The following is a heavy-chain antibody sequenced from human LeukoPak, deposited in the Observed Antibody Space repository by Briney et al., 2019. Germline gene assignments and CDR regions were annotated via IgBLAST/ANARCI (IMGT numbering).Heavy chain of an antibody. Sequence: SQTLSLTCVISGDSVSSNSAAWNWIRQSPSRGLEWLGRTYYRSKWYNDYAVSVKSRITINPDTSKNQFSLQLNSVTPEDTAVYYCARVEYSSSSGAFDIWGQGTMVTVSS. V-gene: IGHV6-1*01. D-gene: IGHD6-6*01. J-gene: IGHJ3*02. CDR2: TYYRSKWYN. CDR1: GDSVSSNSAA. CDR3: ARVEYSSSSGAFDI.